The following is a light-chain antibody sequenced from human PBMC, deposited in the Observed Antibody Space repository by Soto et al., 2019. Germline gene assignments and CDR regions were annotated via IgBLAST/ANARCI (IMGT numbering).Light chain of an antibody. J-gene: IGKJ1*01. Sequence: IFLTQSPATLSLSLRDIATLSCRASQSVSSSLAWYQQRPGQGPRLLIYDASHRATGIPARFSGSGSGTDFTLTISSLEPEDFAVYYCQQRSNWPTFGPGTKVDI. CDR1: QSVSSS. CDR3: QQRSNWPT. CDR2: DAS. V-gene: IGKV3-11*01.